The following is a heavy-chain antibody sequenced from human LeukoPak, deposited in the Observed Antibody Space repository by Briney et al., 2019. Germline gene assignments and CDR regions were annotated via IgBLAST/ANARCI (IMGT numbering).Heavy chain of an antibody. CDR1: GFTFSSYS. CDR3: ARSTWFGELLAPFDY. V-gene: IGHV3-48*04. D-gene: IGHD3-10*01. CDR2: ISSRSATI. Sequence: GGSLRLSCAASGFTFSSYSMNWVRQAPGKGLEWVSYISSRSATIYYADSVKGRFTISRDNAKNSLYLQMNSLRAEDTAVYYCARSTWFGELLAPFDYWGQGTLVTVSS. J-gene: IGHJ4*02.